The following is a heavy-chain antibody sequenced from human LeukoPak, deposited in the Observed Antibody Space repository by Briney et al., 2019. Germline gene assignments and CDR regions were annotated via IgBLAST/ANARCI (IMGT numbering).Heavy chain of an antibody. J-gene: IGHJ4*02. Sequence: GGSLRLSCAASGFTFKNAWMSWVRQAPGKGLEWVSYISSSGSTIYYADSVKGRFTISRDNAKNSLYLQMNSLRAEDTAVYYCARDRSSSSFDYWGQGTLVTVSS. V-gene: IGHV3-11*04. CDR2: ISSSGSTI. D-gene: IGHD6-6*01. CDR3: ARDRSSSSFDY. CDR1: GFTFKNAW.